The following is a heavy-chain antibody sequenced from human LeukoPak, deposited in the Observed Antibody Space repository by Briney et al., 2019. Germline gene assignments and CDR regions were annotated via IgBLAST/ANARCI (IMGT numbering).Heavy chain of an antibody. Sequence: SETLSLTCAVYGGSFSGCYWSWIRQPPGKGLEWIGEINHSGSTNYNPSLKSRVTISVDTSKNQFSLKLSSVTAADTAVYYCARGSDNWNYFSDYWGQGTLVTVSS. CDR2: INHSGST. D-gene: IGHD1-7*01. J-gene: IGHJ4*02. CDR1: GGSFSGCY. CDR3: ARGSDNWNYFSDY. V-gene: IGHV4-34*01.